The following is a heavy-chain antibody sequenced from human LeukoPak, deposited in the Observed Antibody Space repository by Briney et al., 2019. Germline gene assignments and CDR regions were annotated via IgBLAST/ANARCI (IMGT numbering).Heavy chain of an antibody. D-gene: IGHD1-26*01. Sequence: PSETLSLTCTVSGGSISSYYWSWIRQPAGKGLEWIGRIYTSGSTNYNPSLKSRVTMSVDTSKNQFSLKLSSVTAADTAVYYCARDVRMYSGSYYVGYFDYWGQGTLVTVSS. CDR2: IYTSGST. CDR3: ARDVRMYSGSYYVGYFDY. J-gene: IGHJ4*02. CDR1: GGSISSYY. V-gene: IGHV4-4*07.